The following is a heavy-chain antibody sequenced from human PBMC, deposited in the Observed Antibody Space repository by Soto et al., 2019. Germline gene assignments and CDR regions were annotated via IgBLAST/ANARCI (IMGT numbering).Heavy chain of an antibody. J-gene: IGHJ4*02. CDR2: VNPILSMS. V-gene: IGHV1-69*02. Sequence: QVQVVQSGAEVKRPGSSVKVSCKASGDTFNFYSINWVRQAPGVGLEWVGRVNPILSMSNYAQRFQGRVTMNADKSTSTAYMELRSLRSEDTAIYYCASSYGSGYRAFDYWGQGALVTVSS. D-gene: IGHD3-10*01. CDR3: ASSYGSGYRAFDY. CDR1: GDTFNFYS.